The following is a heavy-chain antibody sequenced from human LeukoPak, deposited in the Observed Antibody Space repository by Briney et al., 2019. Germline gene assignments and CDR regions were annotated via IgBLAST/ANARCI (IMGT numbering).Heavy chain of an antibody. CDR1: GFTFTSSA. J-gene: IGHJ3*02. Sequence: ASVTVSCKASGFTFTSSAMQWVRQARGQRLEWIGWIVVGSGNTNYAQKFQERVTITRDMSTSTAYMELSSLRSEDTAVYYCAAVGYCSSTSCPDAFDIWGQGTMVTVSS. CDR2: IVVGSGNT. V-gene: IGHV1-58*02. D-gene: IGHD2-2*01. CDR3: AAVGYCSSTSCPDAFDI.